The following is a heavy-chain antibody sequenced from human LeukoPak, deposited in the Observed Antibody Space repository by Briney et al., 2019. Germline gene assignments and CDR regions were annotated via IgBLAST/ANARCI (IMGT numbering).Heavy chain of an antibody. CDR2: ISSSGSTI. V-gene: IGHV3-11*01. D-gene: IGHD2-2*01. Sequence: TGGSLRLSCAASGFTFSDYYMSWIRQAPGKGLEWVSYISSSGSTIYYADSVKGRFTISRDNAKNSLYLQMNSLRVEDTAVYYCARVLVVPSNADYLDYWGQGTLVTVSS. CDR1: GFTFSDYY. CDR3: ARVLVVPSNADYLDY. J-gene: IGHJ4*02.